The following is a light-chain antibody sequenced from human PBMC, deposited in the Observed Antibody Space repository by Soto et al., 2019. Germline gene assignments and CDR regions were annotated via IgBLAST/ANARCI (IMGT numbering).Light chain of an antibody. CDR1: SSDVGAYIF. J-gene: IGLJ1*01. CDR3: VSFAGGTYV. V-gene: IGLV2-8*01. CDR2: DVN. Sequence: QSVLTQPPSASGCPGQSVTISCTGTSSDVGAYIFVSWCQQHPGKAPKLMVYDVNRRPPGVPDRFFGSKSGNTASLTVSGLQAEDEADYYCVSFAGGTYVFGTGTKVTVL.